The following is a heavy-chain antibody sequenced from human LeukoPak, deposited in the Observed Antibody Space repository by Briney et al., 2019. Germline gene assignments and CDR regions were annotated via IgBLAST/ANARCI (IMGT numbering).Heavy chain of an antibody. D-gene: IGHD6-19*01. Sequence: PGGSLRLSCAASGFTFDDYGMTWVRQAPGKGLEWVSVIYSGGSTYYADSVKGRFTISRDNSKNTLYLQMNSLRAEDTAVYYCARWATAVAGFCDYWGQGTLVTVSS. CDR1: GFTFDDYG. CDR3: ARWATAVAGFCDY. V-gene: IGHV3-53*01. CDR2: IYSGGST. J-gene: IGHJ4*02.